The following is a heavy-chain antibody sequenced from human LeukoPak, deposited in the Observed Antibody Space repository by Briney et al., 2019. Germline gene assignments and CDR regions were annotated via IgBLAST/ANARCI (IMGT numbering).Heavy chain of an antibody. D-gene: IGHD1-1*01. CDR1: GFAFRDFW. CDR2: IQQNGIEK. J-gene: IGHJ5*02. CDR3: ARDRDGKDL. Sequence: PGGSLRLSCAASGFAFRDFWTSWVREAPGEGLEWVANIQQNGIEKYTMRGRFTISRDNVNSLLYLRINGLSADDTAMYYCARDRDGKDLWGQGTLVTVSS. V-gene: IGHV3-7*03.